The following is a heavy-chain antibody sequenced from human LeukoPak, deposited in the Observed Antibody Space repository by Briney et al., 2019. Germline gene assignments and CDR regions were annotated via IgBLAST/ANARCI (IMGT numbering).Heavy chain of an antibody. CDR1: GFIFNSYG. J-gene: IGHJ4*02. V-gene: IGHV3-48*01. CDR2: ISSSTSNI. CDR3: ARDGVMAETPFYFDS. D-gene: IGHD2-21*01. Sequence: GGSLRLSCTGSGFIFNSYGINWVRQAPGKGLEWVAYISSSTSNIFYADSVKGRFTISRDHAKDSVLLQMNSLRVEDTALYFCARDGVMAETPFYFDSGAREPWSPSP.